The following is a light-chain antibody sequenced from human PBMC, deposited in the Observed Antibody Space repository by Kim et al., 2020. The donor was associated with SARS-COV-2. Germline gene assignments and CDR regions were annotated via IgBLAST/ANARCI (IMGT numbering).Light chain of an antibody. V-gene: IGLV2-8*01. CDR1: SRGVVASNF. CDR3: NTHAGSNSVL. J-gene: IGLJ2*01. Sequence: GQSVTNPRTGTSRGVVASNFVSWYQQHPGTAPRLFIYEVRQRPSGVPDRFSGSGSGNTAPPTFSGFQAEVEADYNGNTHAGSNSVLFGGGTQLTVL. CDR2: EVR.